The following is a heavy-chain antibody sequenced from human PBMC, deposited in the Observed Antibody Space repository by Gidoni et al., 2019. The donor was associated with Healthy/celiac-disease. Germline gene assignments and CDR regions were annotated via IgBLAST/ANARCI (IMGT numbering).Heavy chain of an antibody. V-gene: IGHV3-30*18. CDR1: GFTFSSYG. J-gene: IGHJ6*02. D-gene: IGHD1-26*01. CDR3: AKDRWSRPIVGATPRLYYYGMDV. Sequence: QVQLVESGGGVVQPGRSLRLSCAASGFTFSSYGMHWVRQAPGKGLEWVAVISYDGSNKYYADSVKGRFTISRDNSKNTLYLQMNSLRAEDTAVYYCAKDRWSRPIVGATPRLYYYGMDVWGQGTTVTVSS. CDR2: ISYDGSNK.